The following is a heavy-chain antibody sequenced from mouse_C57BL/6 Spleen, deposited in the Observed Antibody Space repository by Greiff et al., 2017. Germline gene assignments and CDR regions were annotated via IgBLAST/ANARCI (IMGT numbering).Heavy chain of an antibody. V-gene: IGHV1-61*01. J-gene: IGHJ4*01. D-gene: IGHD4-1*01. CDR2: IYPSDSET. CDR1: GYTFTSYW. Sequence: VQLQQPGAELVRPGSSVKLSCKASGYTFTSYWMDWVKQRPGQGLEWIGNIYPSDSETHYNQKFKDKATLTVDKSSSTAYMQLSSLTSEDSAVYYCARHWDSYAMDYWGQGTSVTVSS. CDR3: ARHWDSYAMDY.